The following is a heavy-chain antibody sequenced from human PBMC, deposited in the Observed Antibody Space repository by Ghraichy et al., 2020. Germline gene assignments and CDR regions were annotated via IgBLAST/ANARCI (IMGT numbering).Heavy chain of an antibody. CDR3: LSGGGF. J-gene: IGHJ4*02. CDR1: GLTLSGYW. Sequence: LSLTCAGSGLTLSGYWMNWVRQAPGKGLEWVANVNHDESDKNYVDSVKGRFTISRDYPKNSLYLQMDSLRVEDTAVYYCLSGGGFWGQGTLVSVSS. V-gene: IGHV3-7*01. CDR2: VNHDESDK. D-gene: IGHD3-10*02.